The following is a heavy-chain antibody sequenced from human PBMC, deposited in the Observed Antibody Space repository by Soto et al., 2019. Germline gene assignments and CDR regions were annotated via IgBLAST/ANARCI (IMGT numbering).Heavy chain of an antibody. CDR3: AKDPDTFQYSSGWSPYMDV. J-gene: IGHJ6*02. D-gene: IGHD6-19*01. Sequence: PGGSLRLSCAASGFTFSNYAMKWVRQAPGKGLEWVSGISDSGDNTFYADSVRGRFTVSRDNSKNTLYLQMDSLRAEDTAVFYCAKDPDTFQYSSGWSPYMDVWGQGTTVTVSS. CDR1: GFTFSNYA. V-gene: IGHV3-23*01. CDR2: ISDSGDNT.